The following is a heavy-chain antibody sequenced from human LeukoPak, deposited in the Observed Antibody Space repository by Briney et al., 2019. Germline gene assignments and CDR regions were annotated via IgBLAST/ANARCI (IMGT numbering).Heavy chain of an antibody. CDR2: TRNKANSYTT. J-gene: IGHJ3*02. CDR3: ARDEDDAFDI. V-gene: IGHV3-72*01. Sequence: QPGGSLRLSCAASGFTFSSYAMSWVRQAPGKGLEWVGRTRNKANSYTTEYAASVKGRFTISRDDSKNSLYLQMNSLKTEDTAVYYCARDEDDAFDIWGQGTMVTVSS. CDR1: GFTFSSYA.